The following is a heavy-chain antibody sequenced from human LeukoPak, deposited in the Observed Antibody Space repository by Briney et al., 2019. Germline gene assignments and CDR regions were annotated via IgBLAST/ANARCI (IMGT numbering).Heavy chain of an antibody. CDR2: IYYSGST. CDR3: ARLGGDYPYYFDY. V-gene: IGHV4-39*01. CDR1: GGSISSSNYY. J-gene: IGHJ4*02. Sequence: SETLSLTCTVSGGSISSSNYYWDWIRQPPGKGLEWIGTIYYSGSTYYNPSLKSRVTISVDTSKNQFSLSLKLSSVTAADTAVYYCARLGGDYPYYFDYWGQGTLVTVSS. D-gene: IGHD4-17*01.